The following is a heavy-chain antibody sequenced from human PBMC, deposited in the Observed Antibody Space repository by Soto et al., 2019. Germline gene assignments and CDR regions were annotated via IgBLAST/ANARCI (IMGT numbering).Heavy chain of an antibody. CDR3: AKEFWNYPSGMDV. D-gene: IGHD1-1*01. J-gene: IGHJ6*02. CDR1: GFTFSNHA. Sequence: PGGSLRLSCAASGFTFSNHAMSWVRQAPGKGLEWVSAISGSGGSTFYADSVKGRFTISRDNSKNTLYLQMNSLRAEDTAVYYCAKEFWNYPSGMDVWGQGTTVTVSS. V-gene: IGHV3-23*01. CDR2: ISGSGGST.